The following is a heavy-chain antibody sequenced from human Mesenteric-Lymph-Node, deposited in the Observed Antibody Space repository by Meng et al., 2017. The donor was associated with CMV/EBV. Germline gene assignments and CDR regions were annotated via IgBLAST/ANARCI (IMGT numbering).Heavy chain of an antibody. CDR1: GYTFTSYA. J-gene: IGHJ4*02. CDR3: ARDQSMAASGREDY. D-gene: IGHD6-13*01. Sequence: KASGYTFTSYAMNWVRQAPGQGLEWMGWINTNTGNPTYAQGSTGRFVFSLDTSVSTAYLQISSLKADDTAVYYCARDQSMAASGREDYWGQGTLVTVSS. V-gene: IGHV7-4-1*02. CDR2: INTNTGNP.